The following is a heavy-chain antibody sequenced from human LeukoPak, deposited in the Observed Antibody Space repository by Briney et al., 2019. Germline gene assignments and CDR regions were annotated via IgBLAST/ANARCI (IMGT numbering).Heavy chain of an antibody. Sequence: PSETLSLTCTVSGGSISRYYWSWIRQPPGKGLEWIGYIYYSGSTNYNPSLKSRVTISVDTSKNQFSLKLSSVTAADTAVYYCARAGYYFGSGSYQPLDYWGQGTLVTVSS. D-gene: IGHD3-10*01. CDR2: IYYSGST. V-gene: IGHV4-59*01. CDR3: ARAGYYFGSGSYQPLDY. J-gene: IGHJ4*02. CDR1: GGSISRYY.